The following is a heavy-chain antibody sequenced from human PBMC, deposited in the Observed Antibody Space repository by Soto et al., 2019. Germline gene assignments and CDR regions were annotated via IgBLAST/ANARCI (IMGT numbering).Heavy chain of an antibody. Sequence: GGSLRLSCAASGFTVSSNYMSWVRQAPGKGLEWVSVIYSGGSTYYADSVKGRFTISRDNPKNTLYLQMNSLRAEDTAVYYCARGLRLGSFDIWGQGTMVTVSS. J-gene: IGHJ3*02. CDR1: GFTVSSNY. V-gene: IGHV3-53*01. CDR2: IYSGGST. CDR3: ARGLRLGSFDI. D-gene: IGHD5-12*01.